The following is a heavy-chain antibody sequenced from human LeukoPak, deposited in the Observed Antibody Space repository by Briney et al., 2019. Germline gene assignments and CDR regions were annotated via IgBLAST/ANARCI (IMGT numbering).Heavy chain of an antibody. D-gene: IGHD3-22*01. CDR3: TISDSSVYWLDY. V-gene: IGHV3-73*01. CDR1: GFTFSGSA. CDR2: IRSNFAT. Sequence: GGSLRLSCATSGFTFSGSAMHWVRQASGKGLECVGRIRSNFATAYAESVKGRFTISRDDSRNTAYLQMSSLKTEDTAVYYCTISDSSVYWLDYWGQGTLVTVSS. J-gene: IGHJ4*02.